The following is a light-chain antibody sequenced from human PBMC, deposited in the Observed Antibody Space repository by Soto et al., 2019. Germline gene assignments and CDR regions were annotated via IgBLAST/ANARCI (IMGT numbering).Light chain of an antibody. CDR2: GAS. V-gene: IGKV3-20*01. J-gene: IGKJ1*01. Sequence: ETVLTQSPGTLSLSPGERATLSCRASQSVSSNYLAWYQHIPGQAPRILIYGASTRATGIPDRFSGSGSGTDFALTISRLEPEDFAVYYCKQFDRSLPAWTFGHGTQV. CDR1: QSVSSNY. CDR3: KQFDRSLPAWT.